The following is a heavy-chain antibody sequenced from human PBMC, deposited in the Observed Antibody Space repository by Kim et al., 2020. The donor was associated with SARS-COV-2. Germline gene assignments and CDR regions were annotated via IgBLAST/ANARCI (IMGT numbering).Heavy chain of an antibody. Sequence: VKGRFTISRENAKNSLYLQMNSRRAGDTAVYYCARGLLWFGEFTYGMDVWGQGTTVTVSS. V-gene: IGHV3-13*01. CDR3: ARGLLWFGEFTYGMDV. D-gene: IGHD3-10*01. J-gene: IGHJ6*02.